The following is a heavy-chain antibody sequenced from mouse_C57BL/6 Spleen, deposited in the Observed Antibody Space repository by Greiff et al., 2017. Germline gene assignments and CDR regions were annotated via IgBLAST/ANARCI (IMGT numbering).Heavy chain of an antibody. CDR3: ARSLFITTVVAPAY. CDR1: GYAFTNYL. CDR2: INPGSGGT. J-gene: IGHJ3*01. D-gene: IGHD1-1*01. Sequence: VQLQQSGAELVRPGTSVKVSCKASGYAFTNYLIEWVKQRPGQGLEWIGVINPGSGGTNYNEKFKGKATLTADKSSSTAYMQLSSLTSEDSAVYVCARSLFITTVVAPAYWGQGTLVTVSA. V-gene: IGHV1-54*01.